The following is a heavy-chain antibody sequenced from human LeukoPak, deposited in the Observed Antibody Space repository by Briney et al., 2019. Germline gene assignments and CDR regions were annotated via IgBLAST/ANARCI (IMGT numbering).Heavy chain of an antibody. CDR1: GYTFTSYC. V-gene: IGHV1-46*01. CDR3: ARDRSVTDAFDI. J-gene: IGHJ3*02. Sequence: ASVKVSCKASGYTFTSYCMHWVRQAPGQGLEWMGIINPSGGSTSYAQKFQGRVTMTRDTSTSTVYMELSSLRSEDTAVYYCARDRSVTDAFDIWGQGTMVTVSS. CDR2: INPSGGST. D-gene: IGHD4-17*01.